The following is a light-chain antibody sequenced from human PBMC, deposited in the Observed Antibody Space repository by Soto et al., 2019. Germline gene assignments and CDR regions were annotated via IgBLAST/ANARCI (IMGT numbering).Light chain of an antibody. CDR3: QQYYDYSWT. CDR2: KAS. V-gene: IGKV1-5*03. J-gene: IGKJ1*01. Sequence: DVQMTQSPSTLSASVGDRITIPCRASQSIGDWLAWFQQKPGRAPKLLIYKASSLESGVPTTFSGSASGTEITVTISSLQPDEFATNSGQQYYDYSWTFGQGTKVDIK. CDR1: QSIGDW.